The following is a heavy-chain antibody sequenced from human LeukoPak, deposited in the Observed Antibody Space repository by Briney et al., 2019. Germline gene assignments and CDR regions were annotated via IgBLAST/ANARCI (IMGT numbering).Heavy chain of an antibody. CDR3: ARIISSWVYFDY. CDR1: GFAVSSNY. D-gene: IGHD6-13*01. V-gene: IGHV3-66*01. CDR2: IYSGGST. Sequence: GGSLRLSCAASGFAVSSNYMSWVRLAPGKGLEWVSVIYSGGSTYYADSVKGRFTISRDNSKNTLYLQMNSLRAEDTAVYYCARIISSWVYFDYWGQGTLVTVSS. J-gene: IGHJ4*02.